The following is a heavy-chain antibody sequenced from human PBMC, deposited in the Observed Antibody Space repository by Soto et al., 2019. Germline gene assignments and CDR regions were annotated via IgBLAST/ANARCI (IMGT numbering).Heavy chain of an antibody. CDR2: IIPIFGTA. D-gene: IGHD2-15*01. Sequence: QVQLVQSGAEVKKPGSSVKVSCKASGGTFSSYAISWVRQVPGQGLEGMGGIIPIFGTANYAQKFQGRVTITADESTSTAYMELSSLRSEDTAVYCCASNSGGTYYFDYWGQGTLVTVSS. V-gene: IGHV1-69*01. CDR1: GGTFSSYA. CDR3: ASNSGGTYYFDY. J-gene: IGHJ4*02.